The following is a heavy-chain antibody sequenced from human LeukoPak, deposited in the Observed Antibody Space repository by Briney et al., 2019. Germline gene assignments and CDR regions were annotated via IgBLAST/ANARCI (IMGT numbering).Heavy chain of an antibody. J-gene: IGHJ4*02. V-gene: IGHV3-33*06. D-gene: IGHD3-16*02. CDR1: GFTFSSYG. CDR3: AKEYERLAELSYDY. CDR2: IWYDGSNK. Sequence: GGSLRLSCAASGFTFSSYGMHWVRQAPGKGLEWVAVIWYDGSNKYYADSVKGRFTISRDNSKNTLYLQMNSLRAEDTAVYYCAKEYERLAELSYDYWGQGTLVTVSS.